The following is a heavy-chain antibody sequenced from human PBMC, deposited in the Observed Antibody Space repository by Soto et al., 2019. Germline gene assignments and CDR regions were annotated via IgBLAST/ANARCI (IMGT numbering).Heavy chain of an antibody. Sequence: SETLSLTCAVYGGSFSGYYWSWIRQPPGKGLEWIGEINHSGSTNYNPSLKSRVTISVDTSKNQFSLKLSSVTAADTAVYYCARARPRGIAVADYWGQGTLVTVSS. CDR3: ARARPRGIAVADY. CDR1: GGSFSGYY. J-gene: IGHJ4*02. V-gene: IGHV4-34*01. D-gene: IGHD6-19*01. CDR2: INHSGST.